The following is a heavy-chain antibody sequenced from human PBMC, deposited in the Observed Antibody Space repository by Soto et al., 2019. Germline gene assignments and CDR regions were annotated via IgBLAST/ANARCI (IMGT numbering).Heavy chain of an antibody. Sequence: LRLSCAASGFTFSSYEMNWVRQAPGKGQEWVSYISSSGNTIYYADSVKGRFTVSRDNAKNSLYLQMNSLRAEDTAVYYCARGSITIFGVVLYWGQGTLVTVSS. D-gene: IGHD3-3*01. CDR2: ISSSGNTI. CDR3: ARGSITIFGVVLY. V-gene: IGHV3-48*03. J-gene: IGHJ4*02. CDR1: GFTFSSYE.